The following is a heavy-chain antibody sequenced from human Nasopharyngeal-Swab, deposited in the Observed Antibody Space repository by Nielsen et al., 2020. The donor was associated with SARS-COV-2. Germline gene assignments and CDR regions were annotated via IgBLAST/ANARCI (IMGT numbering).Heavy chain of an antibody. V-gene: IGHV1-2*02. CDR3: ARGSIAAAGRDFDY. J-gene: IGHJ4*02. CDR2: INPNSGGT. D-gene: IGHD6-13*01. Sequence: ASVKVSCKASGYTFTGYYMHWVRQAPGQGLEWMGWINPNSGGTNYAQKFQGRVTMTRDTSISTAYMELSRLRSDDTAVYYCARGSIAAAGRDFDYWGQGTLVTVSS. CDR1: GYTFTGYY.